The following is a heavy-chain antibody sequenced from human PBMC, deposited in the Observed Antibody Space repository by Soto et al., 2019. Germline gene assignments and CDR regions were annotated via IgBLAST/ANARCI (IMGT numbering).Heavy chain of an antibody. CDR2: IYYSGST. Sequence: SETLSLTCTVSGGSISSGGYYWSWIRQHPGKGLEWIGYIYYSGSTYYNPSLKSRVTISVDTSKNQFSLKLSSVTAADTAVYYGARAGPNSVRSDYWGQGTLVTVSS. CDR1: GGSISSGGYY. D-gene: IGHD7-27*01. J-gene: IGHJ4*02. CDR3: ARAGPNSVRSDY. V-gene: IGHV4-31*03.